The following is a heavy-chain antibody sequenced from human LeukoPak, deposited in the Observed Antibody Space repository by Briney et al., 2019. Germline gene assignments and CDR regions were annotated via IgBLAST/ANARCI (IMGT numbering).Heavy chain of an antibody. CDR2: ITPNSGNT. J-gene: IGHJ5*02. D-gene: IGHD3-9*01. CDR3: ARLEGTGYRGGWLDP. V-gene: IGHV1-2*02. Sequence: ASVKVSCKPSGYTFIDYYIHWIRQAPGQGLEWMGWITPNSGNTNYAQKFQGRVTMTRDTSISTASLELRSLTSDDTAVYFCARLEGTGYRGGWLDPWGQGSVVTVSS. CDR1: GYTFIDYY.